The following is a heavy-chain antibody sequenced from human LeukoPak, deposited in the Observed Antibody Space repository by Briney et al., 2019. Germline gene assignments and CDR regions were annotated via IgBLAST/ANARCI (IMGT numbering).Heavy chain of an antibody. D-gene: IGHD3-9*01. V-gene: IGHV3-23*01. CDR1: GFTFNNYA. CDR2: ITSSGDRT. Sequence: GGSLRLSCAASGFTFNNYAMSGGRQAPGKGLEWVSSITSSGDRTFYADSVRGRFTISRDNSRSTLYLQMASLSAEDTAVYYCAKDAYYDIAEYWGQGTLVTASS. J-gene: IGHJ4*02. CDR3: AKDAYYDIAEY.